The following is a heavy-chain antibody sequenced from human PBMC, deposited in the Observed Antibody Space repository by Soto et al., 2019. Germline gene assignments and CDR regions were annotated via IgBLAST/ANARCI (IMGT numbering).Heavy chain of an antibody. CDR1: GYTFSNYG. J-gene: IGHJ4*02. CDR2: ISGYNENA. Sequence: QVQLVQSGPEVRKPGASVKVSCKASGYTFSNYGFSWVRQAPGQRLEWMGWISGYNENAMHAPNFPGRATVTADTATSKAYMEVMRLRSDDTALYYFARDRHGDYPDHWGQGTLVTVSS. CDR3: ARDRHGDYPDH. V-gene: IGHV1-18*01. D-gene: IGHD4-17*01.